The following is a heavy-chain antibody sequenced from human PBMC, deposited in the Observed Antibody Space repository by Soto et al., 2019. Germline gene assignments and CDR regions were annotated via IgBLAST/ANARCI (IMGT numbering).Heavy chain of an antibody. CDR3: AKDPTFQPTYFDWLWDF. V-gene: IGHV3-30*18. J-gene: IGHJ4*02. CDR2: ISYDGSNK. D-gene: IGHD3-9*01. CDR1: GFTFSDYA. Sequence: QVQLVESGGGVVQPGRSLRLSCAGAGFTFSDYAMHWARQAPGKGLEWVAVISYDGSNKFYADSVKGRFTISRHNSKFTLDLQMNSLRFEDKAVYYCAKDPTFQPTYFDWLWDFWGQGTLVTVSA.